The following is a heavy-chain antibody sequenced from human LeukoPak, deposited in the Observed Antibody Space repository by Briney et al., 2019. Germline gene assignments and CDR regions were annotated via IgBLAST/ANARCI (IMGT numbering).Heavy chain of an antibody. V-gene: IGHV3-11*04. CDR3: ARLRYYGMDV. CDR1: GFTFRDYY. J-gene: IGHJ6*02. Sequence: GGSLRLSCAASGFTFRDYYMSWIRQAPGKGLEWVSYTSSSSSTIYYADSVKSRFTISRDNAKNSLYLQMNSLRAEDTAVYYCARLRYYGMDVWGQGTTVTVSS. CDR2: TSSSSSTI.